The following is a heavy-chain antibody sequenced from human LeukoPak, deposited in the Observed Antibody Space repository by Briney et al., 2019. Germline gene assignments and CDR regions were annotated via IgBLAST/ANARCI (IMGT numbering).Heavy chain of an antibody. CDR3: ARGFYDYIWGSYRQNTFDY. CDR2: ISSSSSYI. CDR1: GFTFTNYT. V-gene: IGHV3-21*01. D-gene: IGHD3-16*02. J-gene: IGHJ4*02. Sequence: GGSLRLSCAASGFTFTNYTMNWVRQAPGKGLEWVSSISSSSSYIYYADSVRGRFTISRDNAENSLYLQMNSLRAEDTAVYFCARGFYDYIWGSYRQNTFDYWGQGTLVTVSS.